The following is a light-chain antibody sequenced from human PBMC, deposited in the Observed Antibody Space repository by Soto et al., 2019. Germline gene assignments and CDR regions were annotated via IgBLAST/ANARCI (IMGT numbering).Light chain of an antibody. J-gene: IGKJ2*01. CDR3: QQYYSTPRT. CDR1: QSVLYSSNNKNY. Sequence: DIVMTQSPDSLAVSLGERATINCKSSQSVLYSSNNKNYLAWYQQKPGQPPKLLIYWASTRESGVPDRFSGSGSGTDFTRTISSLQAEDVAVYYCQQYYSTPRTFGQGTKLEIE. CDR2: WAS. V-gene: IGKV4-1*01.